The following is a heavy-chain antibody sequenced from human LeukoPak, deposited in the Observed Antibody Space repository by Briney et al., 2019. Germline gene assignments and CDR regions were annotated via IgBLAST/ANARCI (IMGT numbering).Heavy chain of an antibody. CDR3: AREETVIVTYDY. CDR1: GFTFSDYW. J-gene: IGHJ4*02. Sequence: GGSLRLSCAASGFTFSDYWMSWVRQAPGKGLEWVANMKHDGSEKYYVDSVKGRFTISRDNAKNSLYLQMNSLRADDSAVYYCAREETVIVTYDYWGQGTLVTVSS. V-gene: IGHV3-7*01. D-gene: IGHD4-11*01. CDR2: MKHDGSEK.